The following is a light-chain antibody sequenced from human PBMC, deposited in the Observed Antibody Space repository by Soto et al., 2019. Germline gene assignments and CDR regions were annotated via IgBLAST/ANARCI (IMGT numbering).Light chain of an antibody. J-gene: IGLJ1*01. CDR1: SSDVGGYNY. V-gene: IGLV2-14*01. CDR2: DVS. CDR3: SSYTSSRTLYV. Sequence: QSALTQPASVSGSPGQWSTISCTGTSSDVGGYNYVSWYQQHPGKAPKLMIYDVSNRPSGVSNRFSGSKSGNTASLTISGLQAEDEADYYCSSYTSSRTLYVFGTGTKLT.